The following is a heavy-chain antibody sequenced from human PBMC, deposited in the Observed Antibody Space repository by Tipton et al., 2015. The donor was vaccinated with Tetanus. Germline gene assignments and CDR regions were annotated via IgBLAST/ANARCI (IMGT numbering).Heavy chain of an antibody. CDR1: GFTFSSYA. V-gene: IGHV3-23*01. Sequence: SLRLSCAASGFTFSSYAMSWVRQAPGKGLEWVSAISGSGGSTYYADSVKGRFTISRDNSKNTLYLQMNSLRAEDTAVYYCAKVPERGYDFWSYDYYYYGMDVWGQGTTVTVSS. D-gene: IGHD3-3*01. CDR2: ISGSGGST. J-gene: IGHJ6*02. CDR3: AKVPERGYDFWSYDYYYYGMDV.